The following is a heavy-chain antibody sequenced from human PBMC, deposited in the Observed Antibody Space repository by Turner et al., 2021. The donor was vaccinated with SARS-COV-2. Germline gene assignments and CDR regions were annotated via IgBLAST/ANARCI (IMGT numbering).Heavy chain of an antibody. V-gene: IGHV1-69*06. CDR3: ARGATLVRGVIENLYYYYYGMDV. CDR1: GVTFSSYA. Sequence: QVQLVQSGAEVKKPGSSVKVSCKASGVTFSSYAISWVRQAPGQGLEWMGGIIPSFGTANFAQKFQGRVTITADKSTSTAYMELSSLRSEDTAVYYCARGATLVRGVIENLYYYYYGMDVWGQGTTVTVSS. J-gene: IGHJ6*02. D-gene: IGHD3-10*01. CDR2: IIPSFGTA.